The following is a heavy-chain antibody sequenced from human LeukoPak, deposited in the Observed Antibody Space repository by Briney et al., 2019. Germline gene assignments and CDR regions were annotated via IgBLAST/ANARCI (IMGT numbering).Heavy chain of an antibody. D-gene: IGHD2-2*02. J-gene: IGHJ3*02. CDR1: GGSISSGSYY. Sequence: SQTLSLTCTVSGGSISSGSYYWSWIRQPAGKGLEWIGRIYTSGSTNYNPSLKSRVTISVDTSKNQFSLKLSSVTAADTAVYYCARMPHPGYCSSTSCYNAFDIWGQGTMVTVSS. CDR2: IYTSGST. V-gene: IGHV4-61*02. CDR3: ARMPHPGYCSSTSCYNAFDI.